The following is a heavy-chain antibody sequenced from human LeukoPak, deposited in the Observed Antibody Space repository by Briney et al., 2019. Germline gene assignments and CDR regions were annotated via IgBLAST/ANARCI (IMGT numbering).Heavy chain of an antibody. CDR2: ISSSSSYI. CDR3: ATGTYCTNGVCYGDY. V-gene: IGHV3-21*01. J-gene: IGHJ4*02. CDR1: GFTFSSYE. Sequence: GGSLRLSCAASGFTFSSYEMNWVRQAPGKGLEWVSSISSSSSYIYYADSVKGRFTISRDNAKNSLYLQMNSLRAEDTAVYYCATGTYCTNGVCYGDYWGQGTLVTVSS. D-gene: IGHD2-8*01.